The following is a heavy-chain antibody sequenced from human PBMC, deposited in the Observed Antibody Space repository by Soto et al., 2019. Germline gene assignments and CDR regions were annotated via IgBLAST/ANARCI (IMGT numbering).Heavy chain of an antibody. CDR3: ARTLSWRRGPFDS. V-gene: IGHV3-48*02. Sequence: WGSLRLSCAASGFIFNTYSINFFRHSPFKWLEWVSYISGSSQTIFYADSVRGRFTISRDNANNSTYLQMVSLRDEDTAVYYCARTLSWRRGPFDSWGQGTLVTVSS. CDR1: GFIFNTYS. J-gene: IGHJ4*02. D-gene: IGHD2-15*01. CDR2: ISGSSQTI.